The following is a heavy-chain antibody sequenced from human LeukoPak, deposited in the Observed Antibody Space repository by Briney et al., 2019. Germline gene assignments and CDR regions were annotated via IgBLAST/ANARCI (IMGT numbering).Heavy chain of an antibody. Sequence: GGSLRLSCAASGFTFSSYAMHWVRQAPGKGLEWVAVISYDGSNKYYADSVKGRFTISRDNSKNTLYLQMNSLRAEGTAVYYCARDGGSVFDYWGQGTLVTVSS. CDR2: ISYDGSNK. CDR3: ARDGGSVFDY. D-gene: IGHD3-16*01. CDR1: GFTFSSYA. J-gene: IGHJ4*02. V-gene: IGHV3-30-3*01.